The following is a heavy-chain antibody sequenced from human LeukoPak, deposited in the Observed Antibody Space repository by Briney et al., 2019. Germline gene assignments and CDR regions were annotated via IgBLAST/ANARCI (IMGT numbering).Heavy chain of an antibody. Sequence: PSETLSLTCTVSGGSISSYYWSWIRQPPGKGLEWIGYISYSGSTNYNPSLKSRVTISVDTSKNQFSLKLSSVTAADTAVYYCARLRVVVVPAAMVDYYYYYYMDVWGKGTTVTVSS. V-gene: IGHV4-59*08. CDR3: ARLRVVVVPAAMVDYYYYYYMDV. D-gene: IGHD2-2*01. CDR1: GGSISSYY. CDR2: ISYSGST. J-gene: IGHJ6*03.